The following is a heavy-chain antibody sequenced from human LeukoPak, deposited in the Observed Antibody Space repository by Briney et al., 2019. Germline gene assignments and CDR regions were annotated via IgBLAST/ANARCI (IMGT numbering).Heavy chain of an antibody. D-gene: IGHD2-15*01. Sequence: PGGSLRLSCAASGFTFSSYGIHWVRQAPGKGLEWVAFIRYDGSNKYYADSVKGRFTISRDNAKNSLYLQMNSLRAEDTAVYYCARPGYCSGDTCYVAFDVWGQGTVVTVSS. CDR2: IRYDGSNK. CDR1: GFTFSSYG. V-gene: IGHV3-30*02. J-gene: IGHJ3*01. CDR3: ARPGYCSGDTCYVAFDV.